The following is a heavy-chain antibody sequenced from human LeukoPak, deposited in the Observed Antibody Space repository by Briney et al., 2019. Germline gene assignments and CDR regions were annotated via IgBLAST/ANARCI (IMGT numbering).Heavy chain of an antibody. CDR1: GYTFTNYD. Sequence: ASVKVSCKASGYTFTNYDINWVRQAPGQGLEWMGWMNPASGNTGYAQKFQSRVTITRNTSISTAYMELSSLRSEDTAVYFCARGAFWSGYYSGSDNWSQGTLVTVSS. CDR3: ARGAFWSGYYSGSDN. D-gene: IGHD3-3*01. J-gene: IGHJ4*02. V-gene: IGHV1-8*01. CDR2: MNPASGNT.